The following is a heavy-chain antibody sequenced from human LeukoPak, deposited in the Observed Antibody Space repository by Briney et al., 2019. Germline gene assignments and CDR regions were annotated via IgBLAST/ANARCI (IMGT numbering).Heavy chain of an antibody. Sequence: GGSLRLSCTASGFTFSSYWMSWVRQAPGKGLEWVANIKQDGSEKYYVDSVKGRFTISRDNAKNSLYLQMNSLRAEDTAGYYCAGGGYDRSGYRDYWGQGTLVTVSS. J-gene: IGHJ4*02. CDR1: GFTFSSYW. V-gene: IGHV3-7*04. CDR3: AGGGYDRSGYRDY. D-gene: IGHD3-22*01. CDR2: IKQDGSEK.